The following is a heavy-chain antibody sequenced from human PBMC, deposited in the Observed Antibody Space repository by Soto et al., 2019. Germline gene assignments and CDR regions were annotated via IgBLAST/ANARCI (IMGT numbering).Heavy chain of an antibody. J-gene: IGHJ4*02. CDR3: ATGSGWYSPDY. V-gene: IGHV3-74*01. Sequence: GGSLRLSCAASGFTFSSNWMHWFRQVPGKGLVWVSRIDNDGSSRDYADSVKGRFTISRGNAKNTLYLEMSSLRAEDTAVYYCATGSGWYSPDYWGQGTLVTVSS. CDR2: IDNDGSSR. D-gene: IGHD6-19*01. CDR1: GFTFSSNW.